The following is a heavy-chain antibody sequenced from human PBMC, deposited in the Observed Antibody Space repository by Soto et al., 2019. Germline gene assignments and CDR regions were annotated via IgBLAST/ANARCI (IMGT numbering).Heavy chain of an antibody. V-gene: IGHV1-69*06. CDR3: ARAIKRWEVNYYFDY. D-gene: IGHD1-26*01. Sequence: QVVLLQSGAEVKEPGSSVRLSCQVSGSTFNNFAFSWVRQAPGQGPEWLGGIVVMSNAADYSQRFQDRVMINADTSTSTLYMELGSLTFDDTAVYYCARAIKRWEVNYYFDYWGQGTLVTVSS. J-gene: IGHJ4*02. CDR1: GSTFNNFA. CDR2: IVVMSNAA.